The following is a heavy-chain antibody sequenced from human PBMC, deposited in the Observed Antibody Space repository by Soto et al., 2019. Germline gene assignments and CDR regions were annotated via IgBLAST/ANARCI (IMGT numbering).Heavy chain of an antibody. CDR2: IKSKNDGGTT. D-gene: IGHD1-26*01. J-gene: IGHJ6*02. CDR1: GFTFNNAW. V-gene: IGHV3-15*01. CDR3: ARDFVVGGPTINYYYGMDV. Sequence: GGSLRLSCAASGFTFNNAWMDWVRQSPGKGLGWVGHIKSKNDGGTTDYAAPVKGRFAISRDDSKSTVYLQMNSLKAEDTAVYYCARDFVVGGPTINYYYGMDVWGQRTTVTVSS.